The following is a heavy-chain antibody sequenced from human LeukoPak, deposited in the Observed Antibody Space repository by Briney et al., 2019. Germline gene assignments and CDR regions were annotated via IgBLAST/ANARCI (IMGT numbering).Heavy chain of an antibody. CDR1: GYIFTSYW. V-gene: IGHV5-51*01. Sequence: GASLKISCKGSGYIFTSYWIGWVRQLPGKGLEWMGIIYPGDSDTRYSPSFQGQVTISADKSISTAYLQWSSLKASDTAMYYCATHSRDGYNYMDLIWGYWGQGTLVTVSS. CDR2: IYPGDSDT. J-gene: IGHJ4*02. D-gene: IGHD5-12*01. CDR3: ATHSRDGYNYMDLIWGY.